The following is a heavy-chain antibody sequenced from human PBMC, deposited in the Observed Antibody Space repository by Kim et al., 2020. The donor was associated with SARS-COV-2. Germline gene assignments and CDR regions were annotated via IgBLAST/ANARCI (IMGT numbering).Heavy chain of an antibody. V-gene: IGHV3-21*01. CDR1: GFTFSSYS. CDR2: ISSSSSYI. J-gene: IGHJ4*02. D-gene: IGHD3-10*01. Sequence: GGSLRLSCAASGFTFSSYSMNWVRQAPGKGLEWVSSISSSSSYIYYADSVKGRFTISRDNAKNSLYLQMNSLRAEDTAVYYCARGTGMVRGVIINWGQGTLVTVSS. CDR3: ARGTGMVRGVIIN.